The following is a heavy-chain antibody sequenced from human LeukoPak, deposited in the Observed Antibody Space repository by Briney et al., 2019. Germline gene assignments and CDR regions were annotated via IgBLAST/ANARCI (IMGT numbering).Heavy chain of an antibody. CDR1: GYTLTSYG. J-gene: IGHJ4*02. CDR3: ARVRRDDAGFDY. CDR2: ISAYNGNT. Sequence: ASVKVSCKASGYTLTSYGISWVRQAPGQGREGMGWISAYNGNTNYAQKLQGRVTMTTDTSTSTAYMELRSLRSDDTAVYYCARVRRDDAGFDYWGQGTLVTVSS. V-gene: IGHV1-18*01. D-gene: IGHD1-1*01.